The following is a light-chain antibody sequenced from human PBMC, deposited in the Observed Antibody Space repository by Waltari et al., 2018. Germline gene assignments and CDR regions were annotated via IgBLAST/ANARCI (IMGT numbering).Light chain of an antibody. V-gene: IGKV3D-20*01. CDR1: QSVSRNY. CDR2: DAS. CDR3: QHYDNFPHT. J-gene: IGKJ2*01. Sequence: EIVLTQSPATLSLSPGERATLSCGASQSVSRNYLAWYQQKPGLAPRLLIYDASFRATGIPDRFSGSGSGTDFTFTISRLEPEDFAVYYCQHYDNFPHTFDQGTKLEIK.